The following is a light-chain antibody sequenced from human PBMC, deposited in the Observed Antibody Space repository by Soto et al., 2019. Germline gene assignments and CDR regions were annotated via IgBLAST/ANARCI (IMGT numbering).Light chain of an antibody. CDR3: QQYGSPPWT. Sequence: EIVLTQSPGTLSLSPGERATLSCRASQSVSSSYLAWYQQKPDQAPRLLIYGASSRATGIPDRFSGSWSGTDFTLTISRLEPEDFAVYYCQQYGSPPWTFGQGTKVEIK. V-gene: IGKV3-20*01. CDR2: GAS. J-gene: IGKJ1*01. CDR1: QSVSSSY.